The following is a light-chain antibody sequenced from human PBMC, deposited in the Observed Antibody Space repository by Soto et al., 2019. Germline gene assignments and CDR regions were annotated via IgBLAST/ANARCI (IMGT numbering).Light chain of an antibody. V-gene: IGKV3-20*01. CDR3: QQYGISPQT. CDR1: QSVSSSY. CDR2: GAS. Sequence: EIVLTQSPGTLSLSPGERATLSCMASQSVSSSYLAWYQQNPGQAPRLLIHGASRRATGIPDRFGGSGSGTDFTLTISRLEPENFAVYYCQQYGISPQTFGQGTKVDIK. J-gene: IGKJ1*01.